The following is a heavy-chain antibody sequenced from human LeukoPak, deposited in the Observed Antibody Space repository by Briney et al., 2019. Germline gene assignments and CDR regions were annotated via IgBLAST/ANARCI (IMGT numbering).Heavy chain of an antibody. V-gene: IGHV1-2*02. CDR3: ARVGYGDLXGQYYFDY. D-gene: IGHD4-17*01. CDR2: INPNSGGT. J-gene: IGHJ4*02. CDR1: GYTFTGYY. Sequence: ASVKVSCKASGYTFTGYYMHWVRQAPGQGLEWMGWINPNSGGTNYAQKFQGRVTMTRDTSISTAYMELSRLRSDDTAVYYCARVGYGDLXGQYYFDYWGQGTLVTVS.